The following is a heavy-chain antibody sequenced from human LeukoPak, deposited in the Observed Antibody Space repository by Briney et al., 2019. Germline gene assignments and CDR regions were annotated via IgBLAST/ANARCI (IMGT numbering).Heavy chain of an antibody. CDR3: ARDHSYYDSSGYYYVPFDY. J-gene: IGHJ4*02. D-gene: IGHD3-22*01. CDR1: GGSISSGSYY. V-gene: IGHV4-61*02. CDR2: IYTSGST. Sequence: SQTLSLTCTVSGGSISSGSYYWSWIRQPAGKGLEWIGRIYTSGSTNYNPSLKSRVTTSVDTSKNQFSLKLSSVTAADTAVYYCARDHSYYDSSGYYYVPFDYWGQGTLVTVSS.